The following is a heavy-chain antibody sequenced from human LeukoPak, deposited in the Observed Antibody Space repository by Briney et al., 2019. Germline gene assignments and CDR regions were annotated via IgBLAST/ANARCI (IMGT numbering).Heavy chain of an antibody. J-gene: IGHJ4*02. V-gene: IGHV3-11*03. CDR2: ISSSSSYT. CDR3: ATSKYCGGDCYSNY. CDR1: GLTFNGYD. Sequence: GGSLRLSCTASGLTFNGYDMNWVRQAPGKGLEWVSYISSSSSYTNYADSVKGRFTISRDNAKNSLYLQMNSLRAEDTAVYYCATSKYCGGDCYSNYWGQGTLVTVSS. D-gene: IGHD2-21*02.